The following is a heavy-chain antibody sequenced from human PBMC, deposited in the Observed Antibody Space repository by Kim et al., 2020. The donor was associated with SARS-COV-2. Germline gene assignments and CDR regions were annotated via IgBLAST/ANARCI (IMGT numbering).Heavy chain of an antibody. J-gene: IGHJ4*02. D-gene: IGHD5-18*01. Sequence: GTANYAQKFQGRVTITADESTSTAYMELSSLRSEDTAVYYCARDTAMVSYWGQGTLVTVSS. V-gene: IGHV1-69*01. CDR2: GTA. CDR3: ARDTAMVSY.